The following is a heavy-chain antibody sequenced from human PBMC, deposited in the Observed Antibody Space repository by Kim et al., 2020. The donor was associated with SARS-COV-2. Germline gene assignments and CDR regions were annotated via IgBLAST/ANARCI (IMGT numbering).Heavy chain of an antibody. CDR2: IYYSGST. Sequence: SETLSLTCTVSGGSISSYYWSWIRQPPGKGLEWIGYIYYSGSTNYNPSLKSRVTISVDTSKNQFSLKLSSVTAADTAVYYCARYRSSGWYVGYFDYRGQGTLVTVSS. V-gene: IGHV4-59*08. J-gene: IGHJ4*02. CDR3: ARYRSSGWYVGYFDY. CDR1: GGSISSYY. D-gene: IGHD6-19*01.